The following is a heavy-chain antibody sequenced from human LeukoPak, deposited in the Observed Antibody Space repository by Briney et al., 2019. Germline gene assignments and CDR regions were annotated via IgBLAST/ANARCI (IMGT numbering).Heavy chain of an antibody. D-gene: IGHD2/OR15-2a*01. CDR1: GYTFTSYD. CDR2: IKVYNGNT. V-gene: IGHV1-18*01. CDR3: ARDDPVIGASTY. J-gene: IGHJ4*02. Sequence: ASVKVSCKASGYTFTSYDINWVRQAPGQGLEWMGWIKVYNGNTNFIQNLQGRVTMTTDTSTNTAHMELRSLRSDDTAVYYCARDDPVIGASTYWGQGTLVTVSS.